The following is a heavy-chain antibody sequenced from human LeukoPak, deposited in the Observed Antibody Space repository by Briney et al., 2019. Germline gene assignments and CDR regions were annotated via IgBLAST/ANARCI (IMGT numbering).Heavy chain of an antibody. Sequence: GRSLRLSCAASGFTFDDYAMHWVRQAPGKGLEWVSGISWNSGSIGYADSVKGRFTISRDNAKNSLYLQMNSLRAEDTALYYCARDRAYCGGDCYLRYWGQGTLVTVSS. CDR3: ARDRAYCGGDCYLRY. CDR2: ISWNSGSI. V-gene: IGHV3-9*01. CDR1: GFTFDDYA. J-gene: IGHJ4*02. D-gene: IGHD2-21*02.